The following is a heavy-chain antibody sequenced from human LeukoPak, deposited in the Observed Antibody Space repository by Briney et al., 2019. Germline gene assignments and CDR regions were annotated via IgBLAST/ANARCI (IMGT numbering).Heavy chain of an antibody. CDR3: AKLSPGDYYGSGSYWGIYYFDY. D-gene: IGHD3-10*01. Sequence: PGGSLRLSCAASGFTFSSYAMSWVRQAPGKGLEWVSAISGSGGSTYYADSVKGRFTISRDNSKNTLYLQMNSLRAEDTAVYYCAKLSPGDYYGSGSYWGIYYFDYWGQGTLVTVSS. CDR2: ISGSGGST. CDR1: GFTFSSYA. J-gene: IGHJ4*02. V-gene: IGHV3-23*01.